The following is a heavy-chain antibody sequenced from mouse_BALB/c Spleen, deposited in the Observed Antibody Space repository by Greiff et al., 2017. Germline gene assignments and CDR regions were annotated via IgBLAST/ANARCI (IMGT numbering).Heavy chain of an antibody. CDR3: ARDYYGSSYDYYAMDY. V-gene: IGHV3-6*02. CDR1: GYSITSGYY. J-gene: IGHJ4*01. CDR2: ISYDGSN. Sequence: EVQLQESGPGLVKPSQSLSLTCSVTGYSITSGYYWNWIRQFPGNKLEWMGYISYDGSNNYNPSLKNRISITRDTSKNQFFLKLNSVTTEDTATYYCARDYYGSSYDYYAMDYWGQGTSVTVSS. D-gene: IGHD1-1*01.